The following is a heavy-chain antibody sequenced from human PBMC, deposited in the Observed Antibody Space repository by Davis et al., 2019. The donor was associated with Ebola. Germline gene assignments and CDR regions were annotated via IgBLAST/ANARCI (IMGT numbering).Heavy chain of an antibody. CDR1: GYTFTSYG. CDR2: ISAYNGNT. V-gene: IGHV1-18*01. Sequence: ASVKVSCKASGYTFTSYGISWVRQAPGQGLEWMGWISAYNGNTNYAQKLQGRVTMTTDTSTSTAYMELRSLRSDDTAVYYCARDPSKTGTTPGWFDPWGQGTLVTVSS. D-gene: IGHD1-1*01. J-gene: IGHJ5*02. CDR3: ARDPSKTGTTPGWFDP.